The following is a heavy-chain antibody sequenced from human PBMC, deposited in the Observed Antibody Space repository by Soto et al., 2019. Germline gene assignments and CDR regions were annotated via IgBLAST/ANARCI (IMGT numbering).Heavy chain of an antibody. J-gene: IGHJ5*02. CDR2: IYTSGST. CDR1: GGSISSYY. D-gene: IGHD3-3*01. V-gene: IGHV4-4*07. Sequence: SETLALTCTVSGGSISSYYWSWIRQPAGKGLEWIGRIYTSGSTNYNPSIKSRVIMSVDTSKNQSSLKLSSVAAADTAVYYCARDVLRFLEWWFDPWGQGTLVTVSS. CDR3: ARDVLRFLEWWFDP.